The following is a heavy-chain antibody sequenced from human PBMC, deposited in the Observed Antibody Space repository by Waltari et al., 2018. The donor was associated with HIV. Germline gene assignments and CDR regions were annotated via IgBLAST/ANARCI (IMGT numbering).Heavy chain of an antibody. D-gene: IGHD6-13*01. V-gene: IGHV4-39*01. J-gene: IGHJ4*02. CDR1: GGSISSSSYY. CDR3: ARLMGYSSSGRGDY. CDR2: IYYSGVT. Sequence: QLQLQESGPGLVKPSETLSLTCTVSGGSISSSSYYWGWIRQPPGKGLEWIGSIYYSGVTYYNPSLKSRVTISVDTSKNQFSLKLSSVTAADTAVYYCARLMGYSSSGRGDYWGQGTLVTVSS.